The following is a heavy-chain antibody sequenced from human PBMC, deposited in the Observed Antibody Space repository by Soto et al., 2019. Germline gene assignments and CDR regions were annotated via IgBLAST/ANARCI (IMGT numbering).Heavy chain of an antibody. Sequence: GGSLRLSCAASGFTFSSYGMHWVRQAPGKGLEWVAVIWYDGSNKYYADSVKGRFTISRDNSKNTLYLQMNSLRAEDTAVYYCARDSAIAVAELISYMDVWGKGTTVTVSS. CDR1: GFTFSSYG. CDR3: ARDSAIAVAELISYMDV. J-gene: IGHJ6*03. D-gene: IGHD6-19*01. CDR2: IWYDGSNK. V-gene: IGHV3-33*01.